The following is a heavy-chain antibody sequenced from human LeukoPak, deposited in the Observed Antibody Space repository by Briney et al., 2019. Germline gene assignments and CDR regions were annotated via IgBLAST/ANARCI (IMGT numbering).Heavy chain of an antibody. Sequence: GRSLRLSCAASGFTFDDYAMHWVRQAPRKGLEWVSGISWNSGSIGYADSVKGRFTISRDNAKNSLYLQMNSLRAEDTALYYCAKERTGTTGVFDYWGQGTLVTVSS. J-gene: IGHJ4*02. V-gene: IGHV3-9*01. CDR1: GFTFDDYA. D-gene: IGHD1-1*01. CDR3: AKERTGTTGVFDY. CDR2: ISWNSGSI.